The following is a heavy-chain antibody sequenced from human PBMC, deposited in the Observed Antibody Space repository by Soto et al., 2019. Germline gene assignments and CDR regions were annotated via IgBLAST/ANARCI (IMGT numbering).Heavy chain of an antibody. CDR2: INPGNGNT. D-gene: IGHD3-10*01. CDR3: ARGEFGTITWSRNPQKYYYYGMDV. V-gene: IGHV1-3*01. CDR1: GYTFTNFG. J-gene: IGHJ6*02. Sequence: QVQLVQSGAEVKKPGASVKVSCKASGYTFTNFGLHWVRQAPGQSLEWMGWINPGNGNTKYSQNFQGRVTITRDTSATTAYMELSSLRSEDTAVYYCARGEFGTITWSRNPQKYYYYGMDVWGQGTTVTVSS.